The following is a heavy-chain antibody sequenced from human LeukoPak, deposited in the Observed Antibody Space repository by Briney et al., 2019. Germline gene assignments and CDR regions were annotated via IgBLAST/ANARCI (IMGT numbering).Heavy chain of an antibody. CDR3: VRGASSIAALNPFWYFDL. J-gene: IGHJ2*01. CDR1: GYTFTGYY. CDR2: INSNTGGT. Sequence: ASVKVSCKASGYTFTGYYIHWVRQAPGQGLECMGWINSNTGGTNYAQKFWGRVTMTRDTSTNTVYMELSSLRSEDTAVFYCVRGASSIAALNPFWYFDLWGRGTLVTVSS. D-gene: IGHD6-6*01. V-gene: IGHV1-2*02.